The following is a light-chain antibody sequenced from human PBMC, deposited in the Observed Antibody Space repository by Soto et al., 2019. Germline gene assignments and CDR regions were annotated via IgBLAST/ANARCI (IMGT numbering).Light chain of an antibody. J-gene: IGLJ2*01. CDR2: EVR. CDR1: SNDIGGYIY. Sequence: QSVLTQPASVSGSPGQSITIPCTGTSNDIGGYIYVSWYQHHPGRAPKLIIYEVRNRPSGVSNRFSGSKSDNTASLTISGLQAEDEATYYCSSYTSGDTLAFGGGTQVTVL. CDR3: SSYTSGDTLA. V-gene: IGLV2-14*01.